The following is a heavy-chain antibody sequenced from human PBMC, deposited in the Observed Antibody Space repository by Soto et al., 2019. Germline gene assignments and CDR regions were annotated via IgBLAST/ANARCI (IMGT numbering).Heavy chain of an antibody. CDR1: GGSVSSYS. V-gene: IGHV4-59*02. Sequence: SETLSLTCTVSGGSVSSYSWTWVRQPPGKGLEWIGYVYYSGSTHYNPSLKSRVTISLDTSKKQFSLKLTSVTAADTAMYFCASAPPAMVAPNIWGQGTLVTVSS. CDR3: ASAPPAMVAPNI. D-gene: IGHD5-18*01. CDR2: VYYSGST. J-gene: IGHJ4*02.